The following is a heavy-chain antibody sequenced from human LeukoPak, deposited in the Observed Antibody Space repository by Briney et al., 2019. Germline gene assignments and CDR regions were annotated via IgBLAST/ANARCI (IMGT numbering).Heavy chain of an antibody. CDR3: ARYFGSGSYGFDP. V-gene: IGHV4-59*08. CDR1: GDSINIYY. D-gene: IGHD3-10*01. J-gene: IGHJ5*02. Sequence: PSETLSLTCTVSGDSINIYYWSWIRQPPGKGLEWIGYIYYSGSTKYNPSLKSRVTISVDTSKNQFSLRLSSVTAADTAIYYCARYFGSGSYGFDPWGQGTLVTVSS. CDR2: IYYSGST.